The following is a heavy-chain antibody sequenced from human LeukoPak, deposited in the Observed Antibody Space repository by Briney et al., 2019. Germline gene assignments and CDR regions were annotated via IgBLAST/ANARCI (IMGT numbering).Heavy chain of an antibody. V-gene: IGHV1-2*02. Sequence: ASVKVPCKASGYTFTGYYMHWVRQAPGQGLEWMGWINPNSGGTNYAQKFQGRVTMTRDTSISTAYMELSRLRSDDTAVYYCARDDFWSGYPFDYWGQGTLVTVSS. CDR3: ARDDFWSGYPFDY. D-gene: IGHD3-3*01. CDR1: GYTFTGYY. J-gene: IGHJ4*02. CDR2: INPNSGGT.